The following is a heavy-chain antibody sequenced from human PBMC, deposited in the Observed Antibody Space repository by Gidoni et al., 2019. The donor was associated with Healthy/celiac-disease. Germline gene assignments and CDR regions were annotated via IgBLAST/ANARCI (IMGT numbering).Heavy chain of an antibody. D-gene: IGHD3-3*01. V-gene: IGHV3-11*01. CDR1: GFTFRYYD. CDR3: ARGLIRGGRFLEWITPGY. J-gene: IGHJ4*02. Sequence: QVQLMEAGGGMVTPGGSLEPSCAAAGFTFRYYDRNWICQAPGKGLEWVSYISSSGSTIYYADSVKGRFTISRDNAKNSLYLQMNSLRAEDTAVYSCARGLIRGGRFLEWITPGYWGQGTLVTVSS. CDR2: ISSSGSTI.